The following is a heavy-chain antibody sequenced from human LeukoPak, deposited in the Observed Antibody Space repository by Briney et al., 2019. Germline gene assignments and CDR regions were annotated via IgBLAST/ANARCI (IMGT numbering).Heavy chain of an antibody. Sequence: SVKVSCKASGGTFSSYAISWVRQAPGQGLERMGGIIPIFGTANYAQKFQGRVTITADESTSTAYMELSSLRSEDTAVYYYASPGIAVADNDYWGQGTLVTVSS. CDR3: ASPGIAVADNDY. CDR1: GGTFSSYA. J-gene: IGHJ4*02. CDR2: IIPIFGTA. D-gene: IGHD6-19*01. V-gene: IGHV1-69*13.